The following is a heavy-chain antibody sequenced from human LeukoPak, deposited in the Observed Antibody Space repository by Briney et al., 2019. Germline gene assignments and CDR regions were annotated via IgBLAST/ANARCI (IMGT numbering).Heavy chain of an antibody. CDR1: GYTFTNYG. J-gene: IGHJ4*02. Sequence: WASVKVSCKASGYTFTNYGISWVRQAPGQGLEWMGWIRAYNGDTKYAQTLQGRVTMTTDTSTTTAYMELRSLRSDDTAVYYCGRGAAGGYSPSVEFDYWGQGTLVTVSS. CDR3: GRGAAGGYSPSVEFDY. D-gene: IGHD5-12*01. CDR2: IRAYNGDT. V-gene: IGHV1-18*01.